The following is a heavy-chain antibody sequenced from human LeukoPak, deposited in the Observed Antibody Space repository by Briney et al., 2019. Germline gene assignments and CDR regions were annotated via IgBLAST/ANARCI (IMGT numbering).Heavy chain of an antibody. CDR2: IYYSGST. D-gene: IGHD1-26*01. CDR1: GGSVSSGSYY. CDR3: ARVGGTNYYYYGMDV. V-gene: IGHV4-61*01. Sequence: SETLSLTCTVSGGSVSSGSYYWSWIRQPPGKGLEWIGYIYYSGSTNYNPSLKSRVTISLDTSKNQFPLKLNSVTAADTAVYYCARVGGTNYYYYGMDVWGQGTTVTVSS. J-gene: IGHJ6*02.